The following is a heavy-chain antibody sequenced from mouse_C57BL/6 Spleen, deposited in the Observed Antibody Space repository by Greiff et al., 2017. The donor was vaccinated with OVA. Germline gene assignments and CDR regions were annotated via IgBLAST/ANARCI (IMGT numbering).Heavy chain of an antibody. CDR3: ARGANWDRWYYDV. CDR1: GYTFTSYW. CDR2: IDPSDSYT. D-gene: IGHD4-1*01. Sequence: VQLQQPGAELVMPGASVKLSCKASGYTFTSYWMHWVKQRPGQGLEWIGEIDPSDSYTNYNQKFKGKSTLTVDKSSSTAYMQLSSLTSEDSAVYYCARGANWDRWYYDVWGTGTTVTVSS. V-gene: IGHV1-69*01. J-gene: IGHJ1*03.